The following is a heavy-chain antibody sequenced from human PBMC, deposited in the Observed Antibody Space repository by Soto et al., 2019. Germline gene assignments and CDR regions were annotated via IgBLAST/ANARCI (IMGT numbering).Heavy chain of an antibody. CDR1: GFTFSSYS. V-gene: IGHV3-48*02. CDR2: ISSSGSTI. D-gene: IGHD2-15*01. J-gene: IGHJ6*02. CDR3: AKNHAPYCSGGSCYSGYYGMDV. Sequence: EVQLVESGGGLVQSGGSLRLSCAASGFTFSSYSMNWVRQAPGKGLEWVSYISSSGSTIYYADSVKGRFTISRDNAKNSLYLQMNSLRDEDTAVYYCAKNHAPYCSGGSCYSGYYGMDVWGQGTTVTVSS.